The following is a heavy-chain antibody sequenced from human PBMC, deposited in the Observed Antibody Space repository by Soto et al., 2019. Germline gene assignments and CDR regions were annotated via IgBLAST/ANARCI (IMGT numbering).Heavy chain of an antibody. J-gene: IGHJ6*02. CDR2: VSAYNGNT. CDR1: GYTFTSYG. V-gene: IGHV1-18*01. Sequence: ASVKVSCKASGYTFTSYGISWVRQAPGQGLEWMGWVSAYNGNTNYAQKLQGRVTMTTDTSTSTAYMELRSLRSDDTAVYYCAREGYSSSWSIKYYYYGMDVWGQGTTVTVS. CDR3: AREGYSSSWSIKYYYYGMDV. D-gene: IGHD6-13*01.